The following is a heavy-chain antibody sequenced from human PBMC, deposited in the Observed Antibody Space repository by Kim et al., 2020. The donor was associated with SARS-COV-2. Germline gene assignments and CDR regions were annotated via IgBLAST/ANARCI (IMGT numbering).Heavy chain of an antibody. J-gene: IGHJ5*02. Sequence: GGSLRLSCEASGFTFSNYWMNWVRQGPGKGQVWVSRINSDGGDTHYADSVKGRFTISRDNAENTLHLQLNSLGVEDTAIYYCARGTFQQGFDPWGQGTLVTVPS. V-gene: IGHV3-74*01. CDR1: GFTFSNYW. CDR3: ARGTFQQGFDP. CDR2: INSDGGDT.